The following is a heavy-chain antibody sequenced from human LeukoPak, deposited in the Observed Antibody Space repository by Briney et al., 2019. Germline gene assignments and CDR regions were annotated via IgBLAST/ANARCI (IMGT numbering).Heavy chain of an antibody. V-gene: IGHV4-61*01. CDR2: IYYSGST. CDR3: ASIPGIAVAGPGGQGWFDP. CDR1: GGSVSSGSYY. Sequence: SETLSLTCTVSGGSVSSGSYYWNWVRQPPGKGLEWIGYIYYSGSTNYNPSLKSRVTISVDTSKNQFSPKLSSVTAADTAVYYCASIPGIAVAGPGGQGWFDPWGQGTLVTVSS. D-gene: IGHD6-19*01. J-gene: IGHJ5*02.